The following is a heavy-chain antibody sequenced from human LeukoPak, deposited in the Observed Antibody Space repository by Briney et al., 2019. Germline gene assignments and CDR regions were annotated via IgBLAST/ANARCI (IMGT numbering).Heavy chain of an antibody. J-gene: IGHJ4*02. CDR3: ASVDGGVVPAAMID. CDR1: GYTFTGYY. V-gene: IGHV1-2*02. CDR2: INPNSGGT. Sequence: GASVKVSCKASGYTFTGYYLHWVRQAPGQGLEWMGWINPNSGGTNYAQKFQGRVTMTRDTSISTAYMELSRLRSDDTAVYYCASVDGGVVPAAMIDWGQGTLVTVSS. D-gene: IGHD2-2*01.